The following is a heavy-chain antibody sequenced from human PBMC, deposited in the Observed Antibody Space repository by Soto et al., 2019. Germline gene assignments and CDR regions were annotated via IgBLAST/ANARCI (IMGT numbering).Heavy chain of an antibody. V-gene: IGHV1-69*18. D-gene: IGHD2-2*01. J-gene: IGHJ6*02. CDR3: ARAVVLTFSRFYDVDV. Sequence: QVQLVQSGAEVKTPGSSVKVSCEASGGTFSSYSINWVRQAPGQGLEWMGRLIPMFGTTDYAQRFQGRVTFTAEESTSTASMEVTNLTSEDTAVYYCARAVVLTFSRFYDVDVWGQGTTVTVSS. CDR1: GGTFSSYS. CDR2: LIPMFGTT.